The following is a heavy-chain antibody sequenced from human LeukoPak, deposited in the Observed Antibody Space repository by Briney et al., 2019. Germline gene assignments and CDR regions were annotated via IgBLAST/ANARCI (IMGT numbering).Heavy chain of an antibody. CDR1: GGSISTHY. Sequence: PSETLSLTCTVSGGSISTHYWSWIRQPPGKGLGWIGYIYYTGSTNYNPSPKSRVTMAIDTSKNQFSLELTFVSAADTAVYYCARAQYASGSFFDYWGQGTLATVSS. V-gene: IGHV4-59*11. CDR3: ARAQYASGSFFDY. J-gene: IGHJ4*02. CDR2: IYYTGST. D-gene: IGHD3-10*01.